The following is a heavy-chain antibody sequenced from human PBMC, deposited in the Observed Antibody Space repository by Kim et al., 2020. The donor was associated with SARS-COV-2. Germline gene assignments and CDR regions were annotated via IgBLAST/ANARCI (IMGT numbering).Heavy chain of an antibody. J-gene: IGHJ4*02. D-gene: IGHD3-10*01. Sequence: NPPPKSRVTIAVDTSKNQFSLKLSSVTAADTAVYYCARVTHYGSGSYFTRWGQGTLLTVSS. V-gene: IGHV4-59*01. CDR3: ARVTHYGSGSYFTR.